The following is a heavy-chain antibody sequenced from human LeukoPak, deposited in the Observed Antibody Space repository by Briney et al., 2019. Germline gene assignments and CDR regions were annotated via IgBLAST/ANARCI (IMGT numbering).Heavy chain of an antibody. J-gene: IGHJ4*02. D-gene: IGHD3-22*01. CDR3: ARDRDSSGYYSHFDY. CDR1: GFTLSGYS. Sequence: GGSLRLSCAASGFTLSGYSMNGVRQAPGKGLEWVSSISSSSSYIYYADSVKGRFTISRDNAKNSLYLQMNSLRAEDTAVYYCARDRDSSGYYSHFDYWGQGTLVTVSS. CDR2: ISSSSSYI. V-gene: IGHV3-21*01.